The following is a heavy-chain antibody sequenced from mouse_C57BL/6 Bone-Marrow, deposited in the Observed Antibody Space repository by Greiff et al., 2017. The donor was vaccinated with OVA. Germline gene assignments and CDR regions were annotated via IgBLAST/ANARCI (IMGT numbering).Heavy chain of an antibody. CDR3: TTHGSSYDWYFDV. V-gene: IGHV14-4*01. CDR2: IDPENGDT. D-gene: IGHD1-1*01. J-gene: IGHJ1*03. Sequence: EVKLVESGAELVRPGASVKLSCTASGFNIKDDYMHWVKQRPEQGLEWIGWIDPENGDTEYASKFQGKATITADTSSNTAYLQLSSLTSEDTAVYYGTTHGSSYDWYFDVWGTGTTVTVSS. CDR1: GFNIKDDY.